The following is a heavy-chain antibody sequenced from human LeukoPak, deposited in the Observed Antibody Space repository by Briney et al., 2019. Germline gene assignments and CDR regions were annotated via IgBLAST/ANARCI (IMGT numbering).Heavy chain of an antibody. CDR3: ARDFGSLVAGPFDY. V-gene: IGHV1-3*01. Sequence: ASVKVSCKASGYTFTSYAMHWVRQAPGQRLEWMGWINAGNGNTKYSQKFQGRVTITRDTSASTAYMELSSLRSEDTAVYYCARDFGSLVAGPFDYWGQGTLVTVSS. CDR2: INAGNGNT. CDR1: GYTFTSYA. J-gene: IGHJ4*02. D-gene: IGHD6-19*01.